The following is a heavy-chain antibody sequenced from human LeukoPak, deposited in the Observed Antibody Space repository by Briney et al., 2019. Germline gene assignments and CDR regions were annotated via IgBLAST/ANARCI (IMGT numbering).Heavy chain of an antibody. D-gene: IGHD2-2*01. Sequence: SETLSLTCTVSGGSISSYYWSWIRQPPGKGLEWIGYIYYSGSTNYNPSLKSRVTISVDTSKNQFSLKLSSVTAADTAVYYCASVIVVVPDYYYYGMDVWGQGTTVTVSS. CDR3: ASVIVVVPDYYYYGMDV. CDR1: GGSISSYY. CDR2: IYYSGST. J-gene: IGHJ6*02. V-gene: IGHV4-59*01.